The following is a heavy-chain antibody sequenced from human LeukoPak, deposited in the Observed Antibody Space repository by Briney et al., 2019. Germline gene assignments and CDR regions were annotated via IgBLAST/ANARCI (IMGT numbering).Heavy chain of an antibody. Sequence: GGSLRPSCEPCGFTFSGYAVSGVRHAPEKGLEGVSGFGTDGNTHYAESVRGRFDISRDTSKTTVYLQMNSLRAEDTALYYCARDLHYWVAMDVWGQGTTVTVS. V-gene: IGHV3-23*01. D-gene: IGHD2-8*02. CDR1: GFTFSGYA. J-gene: IGHJ6*02. CDR2: FGTDGNT. CDR3: ARDLHYWVAMDV.